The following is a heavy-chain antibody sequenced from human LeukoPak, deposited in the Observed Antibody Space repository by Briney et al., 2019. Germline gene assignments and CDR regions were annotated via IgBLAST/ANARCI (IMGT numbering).Heavy chain of an antibody. Sequence: ASVKVSCKASGYTFTSYGLSWVRQAPGQGLEWMGWMNPNSGNTGYAQKFQGRVTMTRNTSISTAYMELSSLRSEDTAVYYCARGRMDTAMVIYYYYYMDVWGKGTTVTISS. J-gene: IGHJ6*03. CDR1: GYTFTSYG. D-gene: IGHD5-18*01. CDR3: ARGRMDTAMVIYYYYYMDV. CDR2: MNPNSGNT. V-gene: IGHV1-8*02.